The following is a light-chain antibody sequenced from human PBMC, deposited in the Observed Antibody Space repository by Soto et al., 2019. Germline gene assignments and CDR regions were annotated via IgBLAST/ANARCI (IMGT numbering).Light chain of an antibody. CDR2: VNSDGSH. CDR3: QTWGTGVV. CDR1: SGQSTYA. J-gene: IGLJ2*01. V-gene: IGLV4-69*01. Sequence: QLVLTQSPSASASLGASVKLTCTLSSGQSTYAIAWHQQQPQKGPRYLMKVNSDGSHNKGDGIPDRFSGSSSGAERYLTISSLQSEDEADYYCQTWGTGVVFGGGTKVTVL.